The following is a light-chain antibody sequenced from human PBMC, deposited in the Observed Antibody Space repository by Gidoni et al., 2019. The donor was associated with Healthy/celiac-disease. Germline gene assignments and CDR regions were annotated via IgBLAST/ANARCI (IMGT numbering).Light chain of an antibody. CDR3: QQYNNWPYT. CDR2: GAS. V-gene: IGKV3-15*01. Sequence: MTQSPATLSGSPGERATLSCRASQSISSKLAWYQQKPGQAPRLLIYGASTRATGVPARFSGSGSGTEFTLTISSLQSEDFAVYYCQQYNNWPYTFXXXTKLEIK. J-gene: IGKJ2*01. CDR1: QSISSK.